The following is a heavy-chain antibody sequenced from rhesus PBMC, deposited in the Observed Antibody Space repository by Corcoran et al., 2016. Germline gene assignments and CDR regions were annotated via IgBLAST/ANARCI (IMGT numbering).Heavy chain of an antibody. CDR2: IYGTSTST. J-gene: IGHJ4*01. CDR1: GGSISDSYR. CDR3: ARGVGAAAGIDY. Sequence: QVQLQESGPGVVKPSETLSLTCAVSGGSISDSYRWSWIRQPPGTGLDCMWYIYGTSTSTTYNPSLTRPVTISKDPSQTQFSFQLSSVTAADTAVYYCARGVGAAAGIDYWGQGVLVTVSS. V-gene: IGHV4S10*01. D-gene: IGHD6-25*01.